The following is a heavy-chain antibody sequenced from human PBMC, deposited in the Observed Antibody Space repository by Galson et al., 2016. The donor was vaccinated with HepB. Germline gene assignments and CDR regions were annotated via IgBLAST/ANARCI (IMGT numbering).Heavy chain of an antibody. Sequence: CAISGDSVSSHSAAWTWIRQSPLRGLEWLGRTYYRSKWYNDYAVSVKSRISIHPATSKNQFSLQLNSVTPEDTAVYYCARVRCSTFRCQNWFDPWGQGTLVTVSS. D-gene: IGHD2/OR15-2a*01. CDR3: ARVRCSTFRCQNWFDP. J-gene: IGHJ5*02. CDR2: TYYRSKWYN. CDR1: GDSVSSHSAA. V-gene: IGHV6-1*01.